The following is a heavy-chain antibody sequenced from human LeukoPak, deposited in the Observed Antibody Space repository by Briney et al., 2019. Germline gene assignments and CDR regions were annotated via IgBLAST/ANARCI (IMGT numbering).Heavy chain of an antibody. CDR2: INWNADST. V-gene: IGHV3-20*04. CDR3: ARAILSDPKYYGMDV. D-gene: IGHD3-9*01. J-gene: IGHJ6*02. CDR1: GFKFSDYG. Sequence: GGSLRLSCAASGFKFSDYGMSWVRQAPGKGLEWVSGINWNADSTGYADSVKGRFTISKDNAKNSLFLQMNSLRAEDTAMYYCARAILSDPKYYGMDVWGQGTTVTVSS.